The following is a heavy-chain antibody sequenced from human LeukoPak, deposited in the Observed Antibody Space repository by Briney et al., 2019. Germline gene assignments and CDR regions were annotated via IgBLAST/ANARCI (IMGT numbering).Heavy chain of an antibody. V-gene: IGHV1-2*02. Sequence: GASVKVSCKASGYTFTGYYMHWVRQAPGQGLEWMGWINPNSGGTNYAQKFQGRVTMTRDTSISTAYMELSRLRSDDTAVYYCARDLGCSSTSCRDYWGQGTLVTVSS. D-gene: IGHD2-2*01. J-gene: IGHJ4*02. CDR3: ARDLGCSSTSCRDY. CDR1: GYTFTGYY. CDR2: INPNSGGT.